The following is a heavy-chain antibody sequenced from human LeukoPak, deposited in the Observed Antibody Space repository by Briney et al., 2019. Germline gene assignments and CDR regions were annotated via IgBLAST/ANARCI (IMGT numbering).Heavy chain of an antibody. V-gene: IGHV4-34*01. D-gene: IGHD5-24*01. Sequence: SETLSLTCAVYGGSFSGYYWSWIRQPPAKGLEWIGEINHSGSTNYKPSFKSRVTISVDTSKNQFSLKLSSVTAADTAVYYCARGRGSTIWRYYYYYYMDVWGKGTTVTVSS. J-gene: IGHJ6*03. CDR3: ARGRGSTIWRYYYYYYMDV. CDR2: INHSGST. CDR1: GGSFSGYY.